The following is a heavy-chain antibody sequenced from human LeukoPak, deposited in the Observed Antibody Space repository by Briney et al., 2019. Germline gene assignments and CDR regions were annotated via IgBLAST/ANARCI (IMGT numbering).Heavy chain of an antibody. CDR1: GYTFTGYY. Sequence: ASVKVSCKASGYTFTGYYMHWVRQAPGQGLEWMGWINPNSGGTNYAQKFQGRVTMTRDTSISTAYMELSRLRSDDTAVYYCAAVDSSSWYYFDYWGQGTLVTVSS. J-gene: IGHJ4*02. V-gene: IGHV1-2*02. CDR2: INPNSGGT. CDR3: AAVDSSSWYYFDY. D-gene: IGHD6-13*01.